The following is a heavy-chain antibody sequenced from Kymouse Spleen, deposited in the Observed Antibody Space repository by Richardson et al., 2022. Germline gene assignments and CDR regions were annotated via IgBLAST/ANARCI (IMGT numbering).Heavy chain of an antibody. D-gene: IGHD6-19*01. CDR2: IYYSGST. V-gene: IGHV4-39*01. CDR1: GGSISSSSYY. CDR3: ARPGIAVAGTDYYYYGMDV. J-gene: IGHJ6*02. Sequence: QLQLQESGPGLVKPSETLSLTCTVSGGSISSSSYYWGWIRQPPGKGLEWIGSIYYSGSTYYNPSLKSRVTISVDTSKNQFSLKLSSVTAADTAVYYCARPGIAVAGTDYYYYGMDVWGQGTTVTVSS.